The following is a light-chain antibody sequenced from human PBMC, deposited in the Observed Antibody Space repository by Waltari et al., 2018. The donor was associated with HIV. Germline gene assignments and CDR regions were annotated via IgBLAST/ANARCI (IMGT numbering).Light chain of an antibody. J-gene: IGKJ5*01. Sequence: EVVMTQSPAPLSVSPGERATLSCRAGQSISSDVACYQPRPGQAPRLLIHGASTRATGIPPRFSGSGSGTDFTLTISSLQSEDSAVYYCQQYHDWPPITFGRGTRLEIK. CDR1: QSISSD. V-gene: IGKV3-15*01. CDR3: QQYHDWPPIT. CDR2: GAS.